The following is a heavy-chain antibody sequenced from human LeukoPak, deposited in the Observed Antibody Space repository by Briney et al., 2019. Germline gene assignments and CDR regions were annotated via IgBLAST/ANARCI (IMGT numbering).Heavy chain of an antibody. J-gene: IGHJ4*02. CDR1: GFTFNIYA. CDR3: VKGYSGPPGSFDF. CDR2: ISGSGVNT. Sequence: GGSLRLSCAASGFTFNIYAVTWVRQALGKGLEWVSIISGSGVNTYSADSVKGRFTISRDNSKNMLYLQMNSLRADDTALYYCVKGYSGPPGSFDFWGQGTLVTVSS. V-gene: IGHV3-23*01. D-gene: IGHD5-18*01.